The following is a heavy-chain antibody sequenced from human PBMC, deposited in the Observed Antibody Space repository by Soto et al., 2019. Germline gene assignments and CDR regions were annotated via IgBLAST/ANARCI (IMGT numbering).Heavy chain of an antibody. Sequence: GGSLRLSCAASGFTFDSFAMTWVRQAPGKGLEWVSALSGVGDATNYADSVKGRFTISRDNSKNTLYLQINSLRPEDTAVYYCAKATNHWTYHFDYWGQGTPVTVSS. J-gene: IGHJ4*02. CDR1: GFTFDSFA. V-gene: IGHV3-23*01. D-gene: IGHD1-1*01. CDR3: AKATNHWTYHFDY. CDR2: LSGVGDAT.